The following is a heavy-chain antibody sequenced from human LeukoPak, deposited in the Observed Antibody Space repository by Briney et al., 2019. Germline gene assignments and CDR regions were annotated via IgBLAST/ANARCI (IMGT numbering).Heavy chain of an antibody. V-gene: IGHV3-30*02. CDR3: ARDWGWGFDY. CDR2: LRYVGTNK. J-gene: IGHJ4*02. Sequence: GGSLRLSCAASGFTFNNYGMHWVRQAPGKGLEWVAFLRYVGTNKYSADSVKGRFTISRDSSKNTVYLQMSSLRAEDTAVYYCARDWGWGFDYWGQGTLVTVSS. D-gene: IGHD3-16*01. CDR1: GFTFNNYG.